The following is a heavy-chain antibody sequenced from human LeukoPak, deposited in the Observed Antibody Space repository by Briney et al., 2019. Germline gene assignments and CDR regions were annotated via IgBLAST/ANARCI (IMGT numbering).Heavy chain of an antibody. CDR1: GGSISSYY. CDR3: ARGDIVVVPADGYYFDY. V-gene: IGHV4-59*12. D-gene: IGHD2-2*01. J-gene: IGHJ4*02. Sequence: PSETLSLTCTVSGGSISSYYWSWIRQPPGKGLEWIGYIYYSGSTNYNPSLKSRVTISVDTSKNQFSLKLSSVTAADTAVYYCARGDIVVVPADGYYFDYWGQGTLVTVSS. CDR2: IYYSGST.